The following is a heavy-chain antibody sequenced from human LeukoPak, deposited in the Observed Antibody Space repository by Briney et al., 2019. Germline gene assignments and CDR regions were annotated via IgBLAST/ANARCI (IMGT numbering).Heavy chain of an antibody. CDR1: GYTFTGYY. CDR2: INPNSGGT. D-gene: IGHD3-9*01. V-gene: IGHV1-2*02. CDR3: ARGRDILTGYYKVPEFDY. J-gene: IGHJ4*02. Sequence: GASVKVSCRASGYTFTGYYMHWVRQAPGQGLEWMGWINPNSGGTNYAQKFQGRVTMTRDTSISTAYMELSRLRSDDTAVYYCARGRDILTGYYKVPEFDYWGQGTQVTVSS.